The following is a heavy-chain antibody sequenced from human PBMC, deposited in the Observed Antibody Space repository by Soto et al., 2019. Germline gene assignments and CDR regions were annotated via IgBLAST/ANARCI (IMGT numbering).Heavy chain of an antibody. V-gene: IGHV4-30-4*01. Sequence: QVPLQESGPGLVKPSQTLSLTCTVSGGSISSGDYYWSWIRQPPGKGLEWIGYIYYSGNTYYNPSVKSRVTISLDTSKNHFSLKLSSVTAADTAMYYCARVPREMEPTVWFDPWGQGALVTVSA. CDR2: IYYSGNT. CDR3: ARVPREMEPTVWFDP. J-gene: IGHJ5*02. CDR1: GGSISSGDYY. D-gene: IGHD1-1*01.